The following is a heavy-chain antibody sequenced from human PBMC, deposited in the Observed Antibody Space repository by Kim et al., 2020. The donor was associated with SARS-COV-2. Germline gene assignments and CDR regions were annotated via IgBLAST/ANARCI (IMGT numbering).Heavy chain of an antibody. V-gene: IGHV1-8*01. J-gene: IGHJ4*02. Sequence: ASVKVSCKASGYTFTSYDINWVRQATGQGLEWMGWMNPNSGNTGYAQKFQGRVTMTRNTSISTAYMELSSLRSGDTAVYYCARGGRVFWWLGELSFITNPIDYWGQGTLVTVSS. CDR1: GYTFTSYD. D-gene: IGHD3-10*01. CDR3: ARGGRVFWWLGELSFITNPIDY. CDR2: MNPNSGNT.